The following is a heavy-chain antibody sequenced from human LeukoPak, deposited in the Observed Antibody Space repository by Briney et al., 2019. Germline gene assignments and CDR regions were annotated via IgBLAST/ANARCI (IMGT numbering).Heavy chain of an antibody. CDR3: AGAPSRDAFDI. V-gene: IGHV1-46*01. CDR1: GYTFTSYY. CDR2: INPSGGST. J-gene: IGHJ3*02. Sequence: GASVKVSCKASGYTFTSYYMHWVRQAPGQGLEWMGIINPSGGSTSYAQKFQGRVTMTRDTSTSTVYMELSSLRSEDTALYYCAGAPSRDAFDIWGQGTMVTVSS.